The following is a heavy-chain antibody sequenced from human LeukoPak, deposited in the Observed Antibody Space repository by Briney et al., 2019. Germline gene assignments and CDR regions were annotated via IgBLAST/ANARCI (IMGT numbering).Heavy chain of an antibody. Sequence: SETLSLTCTVSGGSISSGSYYWSWIRQPAGKGLEWIGRIYTSGSTNYNPSLKSRVTISVDTSKNQFSLKLSSVTAADTAVYYCARDLWDYYYMDVWGKGTTVTVSS. CDR2: IYTSGST. CDR3: ARDLWDYYYMDV. CDR1: GGSISSGSYY. D-gene: IGHD2/OR15-2a*01. J-gene: IGHJ6*03. V-gene: IGHV4-61*02.